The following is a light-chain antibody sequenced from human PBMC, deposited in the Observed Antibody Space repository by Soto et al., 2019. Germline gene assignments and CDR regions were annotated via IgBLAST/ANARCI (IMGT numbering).Light chain of an antibody. Sequence: EIVMTQSPATLSVSPGERATLSCRASQRVSSNLAWYQQKPGQAPRLLIYGASTRATGIPARFSGSGSGTEFTITISSLQSENVAVYYCQQYNNWWTFGQGTKVEIK. CDR3: QQYNNWWT. CDR1: QRVSSN. CDR2: GAS. V-gene: IGKV3-15*01. J-gene: IGKJ1*01.